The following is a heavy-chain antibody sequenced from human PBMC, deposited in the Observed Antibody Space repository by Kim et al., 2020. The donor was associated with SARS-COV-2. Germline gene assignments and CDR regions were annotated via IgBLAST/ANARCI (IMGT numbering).Heavy chain of an antibody. CDR2: INTNTGNP. J-gene: IGHJ6*03. Sequence: ASVKVSCKASRYTFTSYAMNWVRQAPGQGLEWMGWINTNTGNPTYAQGFTGRFVFSLDTSVSTAYLQISSLKAEDTAVYYCARDPTKTTIFGVVIKDSYYMDVWGKGTTVTVSS. D-gene: IGHD3-3*01. CDR3: ARDPTKTTIFGVVIKDSYYMDV. V-gene: IGHV7-4-1*02. CDR1: RYTFTSYA.